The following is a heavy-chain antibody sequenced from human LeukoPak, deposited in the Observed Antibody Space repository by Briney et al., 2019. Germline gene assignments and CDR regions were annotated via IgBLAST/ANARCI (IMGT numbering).Heavy chain of an antibody. CDR3: ASLAISQSFDY. Sequence: ASVKLSFKASGYTFTGYYIHWVRQAHGQGMEWMGWINPNSGGTNYAQKFQGRVTMTRDTSISKAYMELSRLRSDGTAVYYCASLAISQSFDYWGQGTLVTVSS. CDR1: GYTFTGYY. CDR2: INPNSGGT. J-gene: IGHJ4*02. D-gene: IGHD3-16*01. V-gene: IGHV1-2*02.